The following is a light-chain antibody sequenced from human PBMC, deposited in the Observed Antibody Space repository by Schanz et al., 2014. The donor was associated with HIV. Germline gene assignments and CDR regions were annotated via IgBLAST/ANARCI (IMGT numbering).Light chain of an antibody. V-gene: IGKV3D-15*01. CDR2: GAS. CDR1: QSVSSN. Sequence: EIVMTQSPATLSVSPGERATLSCRASQSVSSNLAWYQQKPGQAPRLLIYGASSRATGIPDRFSGTGSGTDFTLTISSLEPEDFAVYYCQYFGNSGGTFGGGTKVEIK. CDR3: QYFGNSGGT. J-gene: IGKJ4*01.